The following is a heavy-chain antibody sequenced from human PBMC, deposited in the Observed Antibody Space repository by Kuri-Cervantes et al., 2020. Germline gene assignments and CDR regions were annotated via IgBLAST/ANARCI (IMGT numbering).Heavy chain of an antibody. V-gene: IGHV3-11*04. J-gene: IGHJ4*02. CDR1: GFTFSDYY. CDR2: ISSSGSTI. D-gene: IGHD3-3*01. CDR3: ARGGGYDFWSGYYN. Sequence: GESLKISCAASGFTFSDYYMSWIRQAPGKGLEWVSYISSSGSTIYYADSVKGRFTISRDNAKNTLYLQMNSLRAEDTAVYYCARGGGYDFWSGYYNWGQGTLVTVSS.